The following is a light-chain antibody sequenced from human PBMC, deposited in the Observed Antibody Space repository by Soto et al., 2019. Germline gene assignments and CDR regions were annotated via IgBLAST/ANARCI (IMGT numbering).Light chain of an antibody. V-gene: IGKV3-20*01. CDR1: RTLSPNY. CDR2: GSS. Sequence: DIVLTQSPGTLSLSPGEGATLSCRSIRTLSPNYLAWCQQKPGHPPRLLIHGSSKRATGIPDRFSGSGSGTDFTLTISRLEPDDFGVYFCQQYSALPMTFGQGTRLEIK. CDR3: QQYSALPMT. J-gene: IGKJ5*01.